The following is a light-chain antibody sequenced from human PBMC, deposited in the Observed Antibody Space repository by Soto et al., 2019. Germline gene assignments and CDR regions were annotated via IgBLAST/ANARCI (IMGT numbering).Light chain of an antibody. Sequence: DIVLTQSPASLTVSLGEGATIECKSSQTVFYTSNVKNYLSWFQQKPGQPPKLLIYWASTRASGVPERFSGSGSETHFTLTINDVQAEDVESYFFQQSYTTPYTFGQWTKL. CDR2: WAS. J-gene: IGKJ2*01. V-gene: IGKV4-1*01. CDR1: QTVFYTSNVKNY. CDR3: QQSYTTPYT.